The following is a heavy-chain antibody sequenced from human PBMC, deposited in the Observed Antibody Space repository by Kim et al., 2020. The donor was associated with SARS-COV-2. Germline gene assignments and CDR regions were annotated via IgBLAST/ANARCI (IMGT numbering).Heavy chain of an antibody. CDR2: ISSSGSTI. V-gene: IGHV3-48*03. D-gene: IGHD3-22*01. J-gene: IGHJ4*01. CDR1: GFTFSSYE. CDR3: ASNLIEVVVTPSLDYFD. Sequence: GGSLRLSCAASGFTFSSYEMNWVRQAPGKGLEWVSYISSSGSTIYYADSVKGRFTIFRDNAKNSLYLQMNSLRAEDTAVYYCASNLIEVVVTPSLDYFD.